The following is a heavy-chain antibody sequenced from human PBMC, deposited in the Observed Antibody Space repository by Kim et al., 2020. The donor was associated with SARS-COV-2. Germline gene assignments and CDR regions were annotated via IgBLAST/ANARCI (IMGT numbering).Heavy chain of an antibody. J-gene: IGHJ4*02. Sequence: ADSVKCRITISRDESKNKVYLQMNRLTAEDTAVYYCAKKEIVWAFYYWGQGTLVTVSS. CDR3: AKKEIVWAFYY. D-gene: IGHD2-15*01. V-gene: IGHV3-23*01.